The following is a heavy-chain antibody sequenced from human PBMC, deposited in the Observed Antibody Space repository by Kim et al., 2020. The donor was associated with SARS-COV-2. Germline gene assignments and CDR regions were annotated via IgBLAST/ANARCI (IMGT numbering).Heavy chain of an antibody. CDR1: GYTFSSYA. J-gene: IGHJ5*02. Sequence: ASVKVSCKASGYTFSSYAMHWVRQAPGQRLEWMGWINAGNGNTKYSRKFQGRVTITRDTSASTAYMELSSLRSEDTAVYYCARDATMVRGVIISNWFDPW. CDR2: INAGNGNT. CDR3: ARDATMVRGVIISNWFDP. D-gene: IGHD3-10*01. V-gene: IGHV1-3*01.